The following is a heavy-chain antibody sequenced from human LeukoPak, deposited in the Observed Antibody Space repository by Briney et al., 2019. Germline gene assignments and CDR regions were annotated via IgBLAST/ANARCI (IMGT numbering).Heavy chain of an antibody. CDR3: ARHGLDYGDYYFDY. CDR1: GESINSGSYY. CDR2: VYYSGST. J-gene: IGHJ4*02. Sequence: PSQTLSLTCTVSGESINSGSYYWSWIRQPPGKGLEWIGYVYYSGSTNYNPSLKSRVTISVDMSKNQFSLKLSSVTAADTAVYYCARHGLDYGDYYFDYWGQGTLVTVSS. V-gene: IGHV4-61*01. D-gene: IGHD4-17*01.